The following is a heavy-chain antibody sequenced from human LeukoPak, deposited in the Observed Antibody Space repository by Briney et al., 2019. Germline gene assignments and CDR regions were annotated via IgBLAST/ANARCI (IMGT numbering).Heavy chain of an antibody. CDR2: IRSDGSST. D-gene: IGHD1-1*01. CDR3: AKDEYNRH. CDR1: GFTFSSYW. V-gene: IGHV3-74*01. Sequence: PVGSLRLSCAASGFTFSSYWMHWVRQVPGKGLVWVSRIRSDGSSTSYADSVKGRFTISRDNAKNTLYLQMSSLRVDDTAVYYCAKDEYNRHWGQGTLVTVSS. J-gene: IGHJ4*02.